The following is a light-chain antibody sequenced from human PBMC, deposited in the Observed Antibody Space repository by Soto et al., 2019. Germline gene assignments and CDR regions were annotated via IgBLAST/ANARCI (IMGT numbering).Light chain of an antibody. Sequence: DIQMTQSPSSVSASVGDTVTITCRASQDISSWVAWYQQRPGKAPKLLICAASSLQSGVPTRFSGSGSGTYFTLIISCLQPEDFATYFCQQGDSFPFTFGWGTKVEIK. CDR3: QQGDSFPFT. V-gene: IGKV1-12*01. CDR2: AAS. CDR1: QDISSW. J-gene: IGKJ4*01.